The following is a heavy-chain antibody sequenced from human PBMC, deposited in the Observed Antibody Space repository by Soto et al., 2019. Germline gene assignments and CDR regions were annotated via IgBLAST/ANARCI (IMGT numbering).Heavy chain of an antibody. Sequence: GGSLRLSCAASGFTFSSYAMHWVRQAPGKGLEWVAVISYDGSNKYYADSVKGRFTISRDNSKNTLYLQMNSLRAEDTAVYYCARDPFYSSSQEYYYGMDVWGQGTTVTVSS. D-gene: IGHD6-13*01. CDR1: GFTFSSYA. V-gene: IGHV3-30-3*01. CDR2: ISYDGSNK. J-gene: IGHJ6*02. CDR3: ARDPFYSSSQEYYYGMDV.